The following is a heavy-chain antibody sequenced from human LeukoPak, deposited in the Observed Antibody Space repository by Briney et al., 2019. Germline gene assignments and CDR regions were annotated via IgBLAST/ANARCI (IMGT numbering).Heavy chain of an antibody. CDR3: ARGVVRYYFDY. J-gene: IGHJ4*02. CDR2: INHSGST. D-gene: IGHD3-22*01. CDR1: GGSFSGYY. V-gene: IGHV4-34*01. Sequence: LETLSLTCAVYGGSFSGYYWSWIRQPPGKGLEWIGEINHSGSTNYNPSLKSRVTISVDTSKNQFSLKLSSVTAADTAVYYCARGVVRYYFDYWGQGTLVTVSS.